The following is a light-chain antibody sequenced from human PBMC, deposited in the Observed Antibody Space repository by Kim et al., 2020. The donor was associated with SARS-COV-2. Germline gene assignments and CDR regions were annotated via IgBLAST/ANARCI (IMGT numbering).Light chain of an antibody. CDR1: SSNIGAGYD. V-gene: IGLV1-40*01. J-gene: IGLJ2*01. CDR3: QSYDSSLSVV. Sequence: GQRVTISCTGSSSNIGAGYDVNWYQQLPGTAPRLLIYGNSDRPSGVPDRFSGSKSGTSASLAITGLQAEDEADYYCQSYDSSLSVVFGGGTQLTVL. CDR2: GNS.